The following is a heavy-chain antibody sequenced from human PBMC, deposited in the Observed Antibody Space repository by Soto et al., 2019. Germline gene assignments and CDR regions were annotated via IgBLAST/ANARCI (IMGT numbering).Heavy chain of an antibody. CDR2: IYYSWST. V-gene: IGHV4-31*03. D-gene: IGHD3-10*01. Sequence: SETLSLTCTVSGGSISSGGYYCSWIRQHPGKGLEWIGYIYYSWSTYYNPSLKSRVTISVDTSKNQFSLKLSSVTAADTAVYYCARHSGYRAQYYYGMDIWGQVTTVTVSS. CDR1: GGSISSGGYY. CDR3: ARHSGYRAQYYYGMDI. J-gene: IGHJ6*02.